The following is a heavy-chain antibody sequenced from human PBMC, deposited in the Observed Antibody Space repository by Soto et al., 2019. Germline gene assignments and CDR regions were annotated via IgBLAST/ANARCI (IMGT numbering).Heavy chain of an antibody. Sequence: ASVKVSCKASGYTFTSYYMHWVRQAPGQGLEWMGIINPSGGSTSYAQKFQGRVTMTRDTSTSIVYMELSSLRSEDTAVYYCARTPITMIVVVQDGDAFDIWGQGTMVTVSS. V-gene: IGHV1-46*01. CDR3: ARTPITMIVVVQDGDAFDI. CDR2: INPSGGST. D-gene: IGHD3-22*01. J-gene: IGHJ3*02. CDR1: GYTFTSYY.